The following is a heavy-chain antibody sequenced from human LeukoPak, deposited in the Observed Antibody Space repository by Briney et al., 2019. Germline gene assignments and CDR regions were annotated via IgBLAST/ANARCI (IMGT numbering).Heavy chain of an antibody. V-gene: IGHV4-34*01. CDR1: GGSFSGYY. Sequence: PSETLSLTCAVYGGSFSGYYWSWIRQPPGKGLEWIGEINHSGSTNYNPSLKSRVTISVDTSKNQFSLKLSSVTAADTAVYYCARAPYYDFWSGYLTLRLGELGFDYWGQGTLVTVSS. CDR3: ARAPYYDFWSGYLTLRLGELGFDY. D-gene: IGHD3-3*01. J-gene: IGHJ4*02. CDR2: INHSGST.